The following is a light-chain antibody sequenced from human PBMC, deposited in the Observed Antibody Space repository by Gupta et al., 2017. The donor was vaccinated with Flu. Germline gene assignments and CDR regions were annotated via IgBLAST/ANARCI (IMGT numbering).Light chain of an antibody. V-gene: IGKV1-5*03. CDR1: QSISSW. J-gene: IGKJ1*01. Sequence: DIQMTQSPSTLSASVEDRVTITCRASQSISSWLAWYQQKPGKAPKLLIYKASSLESGVPSSFSGSGSGTEFTLTISSLQPDDFATYYCQQYNSYSRTFGQGTKVEIK. CDR3: QQYNSYSRT. CDR2: KAS.